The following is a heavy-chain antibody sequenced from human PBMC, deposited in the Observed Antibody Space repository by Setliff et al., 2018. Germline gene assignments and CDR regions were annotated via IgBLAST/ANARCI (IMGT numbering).Heavy chain of an antibody. CDR3: AREKVLGGVGWFDP. V-gene: IGHV4-30-4*01. J-gene: IGHJ5*02. CDR1: GGSISSDDYY. Sequence: SETLSLTCTVSGGSISSDDYYWSWIRQPPGKGLEWIGYTYHSGSTYYNPSLKSRVTILADTSQNQFSLKLTSVTAADRAVFYCAREKVLGGVGWFDPWGLGTLVTVSS. CDR2: TYHSGST. D-gene: IGHD3-16*01.